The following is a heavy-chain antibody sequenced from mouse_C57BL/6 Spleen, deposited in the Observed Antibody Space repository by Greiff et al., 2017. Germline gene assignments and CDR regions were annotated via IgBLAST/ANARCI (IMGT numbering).Heavy chain of an antibody. J-gene: IGHJ3*01. CDR3: MYYGSRPSFAY. D-gene: IGHD1-1*01. CDR2: IDPSDSET. Sequence: QVQLQQPGAELVRPGSSVKLSCKASGYTFTSYWMHWVKQRPIQGLEWIGNIDPSDSETHYNQKFKDKATLTVDKSSSTAYMQLSSLTSEDSAVYYCMYYGSRPSFAYWGQGTLVTVSA. CDR1: GYTFTSYW. V-gene: IGHV1-52*01.